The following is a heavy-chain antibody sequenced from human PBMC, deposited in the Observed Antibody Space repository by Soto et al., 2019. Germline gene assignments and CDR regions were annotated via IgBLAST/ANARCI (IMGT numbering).Heavy chain of an antibody. V-gene: IGHV3-23*01. J-gene: IGHJ4*02. CDR1: VFSFVNDA. Sequence: GWSLRLSCAASVFSFVNDAMNWCHQAPGKGLEWVSGLSGSGTSTYYADSVKGRFTISRDNSRDTLFLQMNSLTADDTAVYYCAKATTNGGWFNPFDSWGQGALVTVSS. CDR2: LSGSGTST. D-gene: IGHD6-19*01. CDR3: AKATTNGGWFNPFDS.